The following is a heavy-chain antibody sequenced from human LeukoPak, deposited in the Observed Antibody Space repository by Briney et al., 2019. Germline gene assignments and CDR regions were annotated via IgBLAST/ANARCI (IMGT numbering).Heavy chain of an antibody. D-gene: IGHD1-26*01. CDR2: INPNSGGT. V-gene: IGHV1-2*06. Sequence: ASVKVSCKASGYTCTGYYMHWVRQAPGQGLEWMGRINPNSGGTNYAQKFQGRVTMTRDTSISTAYMELSRLRSDDTAVYYCARDRSSGSYYGDFDYWGQGTLVTVSS. CDR3: ARDRSSGSYYGDFDY. CDR1: GYTCTGYY. J-gene: IGHJ4*02.